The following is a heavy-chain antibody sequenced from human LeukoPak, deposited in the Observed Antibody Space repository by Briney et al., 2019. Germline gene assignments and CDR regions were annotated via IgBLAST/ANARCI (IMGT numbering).Heavy chain of an antibody. CDR3: ARPPRDLVSAAPFDY. V-gene: IGHV1-2*02. CDR2: ILPHSGDT. Sequence: ASVEVSCKASGYSFSVYYIQWLRQVPGEGLEWVGWILPHSGDTYYAQKFRGRVTMTTDTSINTAYMELSRLKSDDTGIYFCARPPRDLVSAAPFDYWGQGTLVAVSS. D-gene: IGHD2-2*01. CDR1: GYSFSVYY. J-gene: IGHJ4*02.